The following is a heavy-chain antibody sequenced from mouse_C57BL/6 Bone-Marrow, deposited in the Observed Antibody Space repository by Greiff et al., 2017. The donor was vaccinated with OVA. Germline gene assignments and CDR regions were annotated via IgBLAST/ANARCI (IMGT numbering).Heavy chain of an antibody. CDR3: ARWLPYYAMDY. CDR2: IYPRSGNT. J-gene: IGHJ4*01. V-gene: IGHV1-81*01. CDR1: GYTFTSYG. D-gene: IGHD2-2*01. Sequence: QVQLKQSGAELARPGASVKLSCKASGYTFTSYGISWVKQSTGQGLEWIGEIYPRSGNTYYNEKFKGKATLPAEKSSSTAYMELRSLTSEDSAVYFCARWLPYYAMDYWGQGTSVTVSS.